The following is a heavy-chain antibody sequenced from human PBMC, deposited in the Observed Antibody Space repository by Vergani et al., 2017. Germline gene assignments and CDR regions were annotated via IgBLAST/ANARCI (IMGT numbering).Heavy chain of an antibody. CDR3: TRHGRSGWAGYFQH. D-gene: IGHD6-19*01. Sequence: QVQLQESGPGLVKPSETLSLTCAVSGYSISSGYYWGWIRQPPGKGLEWIGNINDSGSSHYNPSLKSRVTISVDPTKNQFSLNLTSVTAADTAVYYCTRHGRSGWAGYFQHWGQGTLVTASS. V-gene: IGHV4-38-2*01. CDR1: GYSISSGYY. CDR2: INDSGSS. J-gene: IGHJ1*01.